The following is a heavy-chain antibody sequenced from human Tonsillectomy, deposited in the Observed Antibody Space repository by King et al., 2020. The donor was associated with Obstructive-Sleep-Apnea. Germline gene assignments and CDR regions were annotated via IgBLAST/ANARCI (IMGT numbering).Heavy chain of an antibody. CDR1: GFTFSDYY. D-gene: IGHD6-13*01. CDR2: ISSSGSTI. Sequence: VQLVESGGGLVKPGGSLRLSCAASGFTFSDYYMSWIRQAPGKGLGWVSYISSSGSTINYADSVKGRFTISRDNAKKSLYQQMNSLRAEDTAVYYCARDLAPSSSLYYYYAMDVWGQGTTVIVSS. V-gene: IGHV3-11*01. J-gene: IGHJ6*02. CDR3: ARDLAPSSSLYYYYAMDV.